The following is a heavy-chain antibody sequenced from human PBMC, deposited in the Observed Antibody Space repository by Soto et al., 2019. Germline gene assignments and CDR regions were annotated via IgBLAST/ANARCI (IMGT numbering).Heavy chain of an antibody. CDR3: AARIWFGELFLDY. CDR2: INSDGSST. CDR1: GFTFSSYW. J-gene: IGHJ4*02. D-gene: IGHD3-10*01. Sequence: VQLVESGGGLVQPGGSLRLSCAASGFTFSSYWMHWVRQAPGKGLVWVSRINSDGSSTSYADSVKGRFTISRDNAKNTLYLQMNSLRAEDTAVYYCAARIWFGELFLDYWGQGTLVTVSS. V-gene: IGHV3-74*01.